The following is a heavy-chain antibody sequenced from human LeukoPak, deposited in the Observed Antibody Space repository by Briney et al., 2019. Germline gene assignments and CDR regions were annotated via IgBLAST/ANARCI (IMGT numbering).Heavy chain of an antibody. D-gene: IGHD3-22*01. J-gene: IGHJ4*02. Sequence: GGSLRLSCAASGLTFSNAWMTWVRQAPGKGLEWVGRIKSESVGGAIDYAAPVKGRFTISRDDSKNTMYLQMNSLKTEDTALYYCTTTYHFDSSGYSSYYWGQGTLVTVSS. CDR1: GLTFSNAW. V-gene: IGHV3-15*01. CDR3: TTTYHFDSSGYSSYY. CDR2: IKSESVGGAI.